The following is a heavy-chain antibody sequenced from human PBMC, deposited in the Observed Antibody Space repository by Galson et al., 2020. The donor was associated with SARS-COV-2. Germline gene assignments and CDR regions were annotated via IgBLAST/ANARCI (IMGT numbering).Heavy chain of an antibody. CDR1: GASISSYY. J-gene: IGHJ6*02. V-gene: IGHV4-59*01. CDR2: IYDSGST. D-gene: IGHD3-3*01. Sequence: ETLSLTCTVSGASISSYYWSWIRQPPGKGLEWIGYIYDSGSTNYNPSLKSRVTISLDTSKNQFSLRLSSVTAADTAVYYCARGRDFDFGVFNHYGMDVWGQGITVTVSS. CDR3: ARGRDFDFGVFNHYGMDV.